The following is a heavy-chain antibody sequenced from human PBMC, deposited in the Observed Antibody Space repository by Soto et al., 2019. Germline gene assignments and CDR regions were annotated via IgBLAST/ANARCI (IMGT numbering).Heavy chain of an antibody. CDR2: IKSKTDGGTT. D-gene: IGHD3-16*01. J-gene: IGHJ4*02. CDR3: TTELMTTFLEFDY. V-gene: IGHV3-15*01. CDR1: GFTFSNAW. Sequence: GGSLRLSCAASGFTFSNAWMSWVRQAPGKGLEWVGRIKSKTDGGTTDYAAPVKGRFTISRDDSKNTLYLQMNSLKTEDTAVYYCTTELMTTFLEFDYWGQGTLVTVSS.